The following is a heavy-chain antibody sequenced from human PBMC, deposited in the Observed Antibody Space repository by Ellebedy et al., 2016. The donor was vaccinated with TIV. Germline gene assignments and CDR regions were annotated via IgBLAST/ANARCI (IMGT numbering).Heavy chain of an antibody. D-gene: IGHD6-19*01. CDR3: ARYSSGWYGDNWFDP. CDR2: IYYSGST. J-gene: IGHJ5*02. CDR1: GGSISSSSYY. V-gene: IGHV4-39*01. Sequence: SETLSLTXTVSGGSISSSSYYWGWIRQPPGKGLEWIGSIYYSGSTYYNPSLKSRVTISVDTSKNQFSLKLSSVTAADTAVYYCARYSSGWYGDNWFDPWGQGTLVTVSS.